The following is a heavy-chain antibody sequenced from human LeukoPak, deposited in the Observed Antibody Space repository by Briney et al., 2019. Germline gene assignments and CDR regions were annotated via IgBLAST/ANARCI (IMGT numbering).Heavy chain of an antibody. Sequence: SETLSLTCTVSGGSLSSYYWSWIRQPPGKGLEWIGYIYYSGSTNYNPSLKSRVTISVDTSKNQFSLKLSSVTAADTAVYYCARDDKGYCSSTSCYVGAFDIWGQGTMVTVSS. J-gene: IGHJ3*02. D-gene: IGHD2-2*01. CDR1: GGSLSSYY. CDR3: ARDDKGYCSSTSCYVGAFDI. V-gene: IGHV4-59*01. CDR2: IYYSGST.